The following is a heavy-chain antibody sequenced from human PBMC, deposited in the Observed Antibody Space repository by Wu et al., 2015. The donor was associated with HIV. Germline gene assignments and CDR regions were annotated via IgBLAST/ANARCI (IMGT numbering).Heavy chain of an antibody. D-gene: IGHD5-24*01. V-gene: IGHV1-69*12. CDR2: IIPFFGIA. J-gene: IGHJ4*02. CDR3: AREREMARYFDY. CDR1: GGTFSRNA. Sequence: QVQLVQSEAEAKKPGSSVKVSCKGSGGTFSRNAISWVRQAPGQGLEWMGGIIPFFGIANYAQNFKGRVTITVDDSTSTAYMQLNSLRSEDTAVYYCAREREMARYFDYWGQGTLVTVSS.